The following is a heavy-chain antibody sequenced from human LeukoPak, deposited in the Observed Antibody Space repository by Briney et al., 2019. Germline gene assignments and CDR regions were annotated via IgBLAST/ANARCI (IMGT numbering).Heavy chain of an antibody. J-gene: IGHJ6*03. CDR2: INHSGST. D-gene: IGHD3-3*01. Sequence: PSETLSLTCAVYGGSFSGYYWSWIRQPPGKGLEWIGEINHSGSTNYNPSLKSRVTILVDTSKNQFSLKLSSVTAADTAVYYCARYYYYYYYMDVWGKGTTVTVSS. CDR1: GGSFSGYY. CDR3: ARYYYYYYYMDV. V-gene: IGHV4-34*01.